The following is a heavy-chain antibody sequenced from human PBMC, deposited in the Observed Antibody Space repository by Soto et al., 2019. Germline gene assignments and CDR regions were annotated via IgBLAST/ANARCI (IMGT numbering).Heavy chain of an antibody. CDR2: IYHSGST. CDR3: ARVGLLSAGTGWFDP. Sequence: SETLSLTCAVSGGSISSGGYSWSWIRQPPGKGLEWIGYIYHSGSTYYNPSLKSRVTISVDRSKNQFSLKLSSVTAADTAVYYCARVGLLSAGTGWFDPWGQGTLVTVSS. D-gene: IGHD6-13*01. CDR1: GGSISSGGYS. V-gene: IGHV4-30-2*01. J-gene: IGHJ5*02.